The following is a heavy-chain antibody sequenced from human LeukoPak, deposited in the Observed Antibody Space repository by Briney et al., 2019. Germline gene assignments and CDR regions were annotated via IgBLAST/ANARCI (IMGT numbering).Heavy chain of an antibody. D-gene: IGHD3-10*01. Sequence: PSETLSLTCTVSGGSISSYYWSWIRQPPGKGLEWIGYVFYSGSTNYNPSLKSRVTFSVDTSKNQFSLKLNSVTAADTAMYYCARLRFRDSPSGNPTPDFDYWGQGTLVTVSS. CDR3: ARLRFRDSPSGNPTPDFDY. J-gene: IGHJ4*02. V-gene: IGHV4-59*08. CDR2: VFYSGST. CDR1: GGSISSYY.